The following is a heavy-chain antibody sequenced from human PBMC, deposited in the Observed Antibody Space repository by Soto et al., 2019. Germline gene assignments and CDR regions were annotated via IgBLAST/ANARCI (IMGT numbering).Heavy chain of an antibody. D-gene: IGHD6-13*01. CDR3: ESTPAAGHY. V-gene: IGHV1-18*04. J-gene: IGHJ4*01. CDR2: IRAYNGHT. CDR1: GYTFKIYG. Sequence: QVQLVQSGAEVKKHGASVKVSCKPSGYTFKIYGITWVRQAPGQGLEWMGWIRAYNGHTNYAQKLQGRVTMTADTSTSTPSMELRILRSDATTVYYFESTPAAGHYWGHGMLVTVSS.